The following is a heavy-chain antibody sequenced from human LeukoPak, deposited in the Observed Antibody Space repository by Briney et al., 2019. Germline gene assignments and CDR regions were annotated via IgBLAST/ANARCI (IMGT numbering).Heavy chain of an antibody. CDR1: GGSINDFY. V-gene: IGHV4-59*01. Sequence: SETLSLTCTVSGGSINDFYWTWIRQPPGKGLEWIGYIFYSGSANSNPSLESRVTISVDTSKNQFSLKLSSVTAADTAAYYCARLRSGSTPPPPHYYYGLDVWGQGTTVIVSS. D-gene: IGHD1-26*01. CDR3: ARLRSGSTPPPPHYYYGLDV. CDR2: IFYSGSA. J-gene: IGHJ6*02.